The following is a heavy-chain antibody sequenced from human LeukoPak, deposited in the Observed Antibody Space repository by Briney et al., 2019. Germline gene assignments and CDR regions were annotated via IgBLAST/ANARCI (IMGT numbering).Heavy chain of an antibody. D-gene: IGHD2-15*01. CDR3: ARDCSGSSCYWIH. Sequence: SVKVSCKASGYTFSSYGISWVRQAPGQGLEWLGYISAYNGNTNYAQKVQGRITMTTDTSTSTSYMEMRSLRSDDTAVYYCARDCSGSSCYWIHWGQGTLVTVS. J-gene: IGHJ4*02. V-gene: IGHV1-18*01. CDR1: GYTFSSYG. CDR2: ISAYNGNT.